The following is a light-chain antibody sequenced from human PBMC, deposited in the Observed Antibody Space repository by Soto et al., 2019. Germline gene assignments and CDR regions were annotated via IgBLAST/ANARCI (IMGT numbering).Light chain of an antibody. CDR3: QQSYSNLYT. Sequence: DIQMTQSPSSLSASVGDRVTITCRASQKIVKYLNWYQQTPGQAPKLLIYGASRLESGVPSRFSGLGSGTFFTLTISSLQPEDFAIYYCQQSYSNLYTFGQGTRLEI. V-gene: IGKV1-39*01. CDR1: QKIVKY. CDR2: GAS. J-gene: IGKJ2*01.